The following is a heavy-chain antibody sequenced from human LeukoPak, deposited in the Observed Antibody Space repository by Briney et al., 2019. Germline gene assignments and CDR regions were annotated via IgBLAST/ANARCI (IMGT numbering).Heavy chain of an antibody. V-gene: IGHV4-39*01. CDR2: IHYSGST. Sequence: PSETLSLTCTVSGGSISSSSYYWGWIRQPPGKGLEWIGSIHYSGSTYYNPSLKSRVTMSVDTSKNQFSLKLSSVTAADTAVYYCARHFSYGSPPHYWGQGTLVTVSS. J-gene: IGHJ4*02. CDR3: ARHFSYGSPPHY. D-gene: IGHD1-26*01. CDR1: GGSISSSSYY.